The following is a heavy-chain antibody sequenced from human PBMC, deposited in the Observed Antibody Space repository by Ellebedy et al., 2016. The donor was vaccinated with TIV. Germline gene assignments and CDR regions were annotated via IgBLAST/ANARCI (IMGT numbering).Heavy chain of an antibody. V-gene: IGHV3-30-3*01. CDR2: ISYDGSNK. CDR1: GFTFSSYA. D-gene: IGHD3-9*01. J-gene: IGHJ4*02. Sequence: GESLKISXAASGFTFSSYAMHWVRQAPGKGLEWVAVISYDGSNKYYADSVKGRFTISRDNSKNTLYLQMNSLRAEDTAVYYCARDWGILTGYSPFDYWGQGTLVTVSS. CDR3: ARDWGILTGYSPFDY.